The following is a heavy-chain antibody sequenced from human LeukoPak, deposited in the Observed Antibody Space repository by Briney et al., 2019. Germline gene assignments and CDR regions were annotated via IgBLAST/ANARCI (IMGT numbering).Heavy chain of an antibody. CDR1: GFTSSSYA. CDR3: ATDFGTKAAARFFFDY. Sequence: GGSLRLSCAASGFTSSSYAMHWVRQAPGKGLEWVAFIRYDGSNEHYADSVKGRFTISKDNSKTTLYLQMNSLRAEDTAVYYCATDFGTKAAARFFFDYWGQGTLVTVSS. J-gene: IGHJ4*02. V-gene: IGHV3-30*02. D-gene: IGHD2-2*01. CDR2: IRYDGSNE.